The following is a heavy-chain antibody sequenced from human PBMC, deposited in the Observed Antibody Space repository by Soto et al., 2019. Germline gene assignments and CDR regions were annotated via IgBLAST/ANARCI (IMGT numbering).Heavy chain of an antibody. CDR2: IYHSGST. J-gene: IGHJ4*02. CDR1: GGSISTFY. V-gene: IGHV4-59*08. D-gene: IGHD5-12*01. Sequence: QVRLQESGPGLVKPSETLSLTCTVSGGSISTFYWSWIRQPPGKGLEWIGHIYHSGSTTYNPSLKTRVTISVDTSRKQFCLRLSSVTAADTAMYYCARHSRGNSGCDSPCDCWGQGTLVTVSS. CDR3: ARHSRGNSGCDSPCDC.